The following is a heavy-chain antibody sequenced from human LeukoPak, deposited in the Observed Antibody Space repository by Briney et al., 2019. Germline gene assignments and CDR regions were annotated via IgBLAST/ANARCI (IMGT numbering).Heavy chain of an antibody. V-gene: IGHV4-34*01. CDR1: GGSFIGYY. D-gene: IGHD6-19*01. Sequence: KSSETLSLTCAVYGGSFIGYYRSWIRQPPGRGLEWIGEINHSGSTNYNPSLKSRVTISVDTSKNQFSLKLSSVTAADTAVYYCARVSSGWLYYFDYCGQGTLVTVSS. CDR3: ARVSSGWLYYFDY. J-gene: IGHJ4*02. CDR2: INHSGST.